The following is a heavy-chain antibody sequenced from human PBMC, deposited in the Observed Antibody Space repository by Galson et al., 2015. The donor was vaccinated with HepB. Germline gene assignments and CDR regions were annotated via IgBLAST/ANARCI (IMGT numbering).Heavy chain of an antibody. Sequence: SLRLSCAASGFTFSSYWMSWVRQAPGKGLEWVANIKQDGSEKYYVDSVKSRFTISRDNAKNSLYLQMNSLRVEDTAVYYCARSRYSSPYDYWGQGTLVTVSS. CDR3: ARSRYSSPYDY. CDR1: GFTFSSYW. V-gene: IGHV3-7*03. D-gene: IGHD6-19*01. CDR2: IKQDGSEK. J-gene: IGHJ4*02.